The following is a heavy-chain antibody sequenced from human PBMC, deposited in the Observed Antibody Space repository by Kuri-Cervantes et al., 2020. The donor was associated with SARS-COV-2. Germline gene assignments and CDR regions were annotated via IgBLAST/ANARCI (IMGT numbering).Heavy chain of an antibody. V-gene: IGHV3-23*01. CDR2: ISGSGGST. J-gene: IGHJ4*02. CDR1: GFTVSSNY. Sequence: GESLKISCAASGFTVSSNYMSWVRQAPGKGLEWVSAISGSGGSTYYADSVKGRFTISRDNSKNTLYLQMNSLRAEDTAVYYCAKAVRRIAAARYDFDYWGQGTLVTVSS. D-gene: IGHD6-13*01. CDR3: AKAVRRIAAARYDFDY.